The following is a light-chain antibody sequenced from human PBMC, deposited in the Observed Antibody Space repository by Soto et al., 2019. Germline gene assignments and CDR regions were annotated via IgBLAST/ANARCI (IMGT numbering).Light chain of an antibody. V-gene: IGKV3-15*01. CDR3: QQYRNWPRT. Sequence: EIAMTQSPATLSVSPGERATLSCRASQSVDINLAWYQQKPGQAPRLLIYGASTRATDMPGRFSGRGSGTEFTLTISSLQSEDYAVYYCQQYRNWPRTFGQGTKV. CDR2: GAS. J-gene: IGKJ1*01. CDR1: QSVDIN.